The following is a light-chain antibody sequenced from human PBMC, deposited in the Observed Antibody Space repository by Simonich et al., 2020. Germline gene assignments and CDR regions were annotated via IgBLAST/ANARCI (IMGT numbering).Light chain of an antibody. CDR2: RNN. V-gene: IGLV1-47*01. CDR3: QSYDSSLSGWV. CDR1: SSNIGSNY. Sequence: QSVLTQPPSASGTPGQRVTISCSGSSSNIGSNYVDWDQQLPGTAPKLLIYRNNQRPSGVPDRFSGSKSGTSASLASTGLQAEDEADYYCQSYDSSLSGWVFGGGTKLTVL. J-gene: IGLJ3*02.